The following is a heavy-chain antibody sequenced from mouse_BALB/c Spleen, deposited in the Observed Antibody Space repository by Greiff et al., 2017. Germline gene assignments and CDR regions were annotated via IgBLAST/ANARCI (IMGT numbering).Heavy chain of an antibody. CDR2: ISYSGST. CDR1: GDSITSGY. CDR3: ARYRYDVLYYAMDY. V-gene: IGHV3-8*02. Sequence: EVHLVESGPSLVKPSQTLSLTCSVTGDSITSGYWNWIRKFPGNKLEYMGYISYSGSTYYNPSLKSRISITRDTSKNQYYLQLNSVTTEDTATYYCARYRYDVLYYAMDYWGQGTSVTVSS. D-gene: IGHD2-14*01. J-gene: IGHJ4*01.